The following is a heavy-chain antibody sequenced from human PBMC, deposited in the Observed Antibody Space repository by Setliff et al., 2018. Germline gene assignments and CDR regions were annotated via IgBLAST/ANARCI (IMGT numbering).Heavy chain of an antibody. J-gene: IGHJ6*03. CDR1: GGSLRGNAIF. CDR2: IYYTGDP. D-gene: IGHD3-10*01. V-gene: IGHV4-39*01. CDR3: ARHVGSRSRGYNYYYYYMDV. Sequence: SETLSLTCTVSGGSLRGNAIFWGWIRQPPGKGLEWIGSIYYTGDPYYNPSLKSRVTMSVDTSRNQLSLKLTSVPAADTAVYYCARHVGSRSRGYNYYYYYMDVWGKGTTVTVSS.